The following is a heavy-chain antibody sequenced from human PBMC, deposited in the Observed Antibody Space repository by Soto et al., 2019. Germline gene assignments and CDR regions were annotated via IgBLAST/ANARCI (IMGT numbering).Heavy chain of an antibody. CDR3: AHSYYDFWSGHHTRLDWFDP. J-gene: IGHJ5*02. CDR2: IYWDDDK. V-gene: IGHV2-5*02. Sequence: QITLKESGPTLVKPRQTLTMTCTFAGFSLSTSGVGVGWIRQPPGKALEWLALIYWDDDKRYSPSLKSRLTITKDTSKNQVVLTMTNMDPVDTATYYCAHSYYDFWSGHHTRLDWFDPWGQGTLVTVSS. D-gene: IGHD3-3*01. CDR1: GFSLSTSGVG.